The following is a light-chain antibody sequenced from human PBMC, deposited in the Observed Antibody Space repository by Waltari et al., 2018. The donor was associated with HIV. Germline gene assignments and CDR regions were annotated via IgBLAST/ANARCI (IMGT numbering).Light chain of an antibody. V-gene: IGKV1-5*03. CDR2: KAS. CDR3: QQYSRYRYT. CDR1: QSISSW. J-gene: IGKJ2*01. Sequence: DLQMTQSPSTLSASVGDRVTITCRASQSISSWLAWFQQKPGKVPKLLIYKASSLQSGVPSRFSGSGSGTEFTLTIDSLQPDDFATYYCQQYSRYRYTFGQGTNLELK.